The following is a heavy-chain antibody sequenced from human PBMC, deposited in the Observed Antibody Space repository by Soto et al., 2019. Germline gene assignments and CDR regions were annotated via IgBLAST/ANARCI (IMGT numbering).Heavy chain of an antibody. CDR1: GGSISSYH. V-gene: IGHV4-59*01. J-gene: IGHJ6*02. D-gene: IGHD5-18*01. Sequence: TLSLTCTVSGGSISSYHWSWIRQPPGKGLEWIGYIYYSGSTNYNPSLKSRVTISVDTSKNQFSLKLSSVTAADTAVYYCARARIQRRSYYYYGMDVWGQGTTVTVSS. CDR2: IYYSGST. CDR3: ARARIQRRSYYYYGMDV.